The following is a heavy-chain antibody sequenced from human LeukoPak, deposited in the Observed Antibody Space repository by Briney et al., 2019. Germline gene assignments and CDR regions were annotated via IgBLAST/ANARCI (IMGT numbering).Heavy chain of an antibody. CDR2: IGGGGGST. V-gene: IGHV3-53*01. CDR1: GFTVSSNY. Sequence: PGGSLRLSCAASGFTVSSNYMSWVRQAPGKGLEWVSVIGGGGGSTYYADSVKGRFTTSRDNSKNTLYLQLNSLRAEDTAVYYCAKRAYSSSPRTFDYWGQGTLVTVSS. J-gene: IGHJ4*02. D-gene: IGHD6-6*01. CDR3: AKRAYSSSPRTFDY.